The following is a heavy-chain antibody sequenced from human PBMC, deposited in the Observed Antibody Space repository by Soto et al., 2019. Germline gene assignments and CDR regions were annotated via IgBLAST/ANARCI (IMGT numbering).Heavy chain of an antibody. V-gene: IGHV1-46*01. CDR2: VNTNGAST. D-gene: IGHD2-21*02. J-gene: IGHJ4*02. Sequence: QIQVVQSGTEVTEPGASVKVSCKASGYSSSNYYTHWVRQAPGQGLEWMGIVNTNGASTNYAQRFQGRVTLTRDTSTNTDYMELIRLTSDDTAVYFCASVTTIWSNWGQGALVTVSS. CDR3: ASVTTIWSN. CDR1: GYSSSNYY.